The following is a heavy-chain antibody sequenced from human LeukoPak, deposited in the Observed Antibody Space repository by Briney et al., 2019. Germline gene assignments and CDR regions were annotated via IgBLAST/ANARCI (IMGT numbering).Heavy chain of an antibody. V-gene: IGHV3-21*01. D-gene: IGHD3-3*01. CDR3: ARVPLGVAKGFWYYYYYMDV. CDR1: GFTFSSYS. J-gene: IGHJ6*03. Sequence: GGSLRLSCAASGFTFSSYSMNWVRQAPGKGLEWVSSISSSSSYIYYADSVKGRFTISRDNAKNSLYLQMNSLRAEDTAVYYCARVPLGVAKGFWYYYYYMDVWGKGTTVTVSS. CDR2: ISSSSSYI.